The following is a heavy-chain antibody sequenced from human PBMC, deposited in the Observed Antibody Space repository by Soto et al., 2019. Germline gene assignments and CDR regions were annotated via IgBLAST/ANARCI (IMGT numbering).Heavy chain of an antibody. Sequence: SETLSLTCTVSGGSIMSSNWWSLVRQPPGKGLEWIGEIYHSGSTNYNPSLKSRVTISVDKSKNQFSLKLSSVTAADTAVYYCARAGSYSSSAAFDYRGQGLLVT. V-gene: IGHV4-4*02. CDR1: GGSIMSSNW. CDR2: IYHSGST. J-gene: IGHJ4*02. CDR3: ARAGSYSSSAAFDY. D-gene: IGHD6-6*01.